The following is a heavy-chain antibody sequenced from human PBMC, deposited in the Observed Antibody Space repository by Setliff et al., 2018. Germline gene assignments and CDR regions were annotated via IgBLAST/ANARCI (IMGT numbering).Heavy chain of an antibody. CDR3: ARGWGSGWSKEGAFDI. Sequence: SETLSLTCAVYGGSFSGYYWSWLRQPPGKGLEWIGEINHSGSTNYNPSPKSRVTISVDTSKNQFSLKRSSVTAADTAVYYCARGWGSGWSKEGAFDIWGQGTMVTVSS. V-gene: IGHV4-34*01. J-gene: IGHJ3*02. CDR1: GGSFSGYY. D-gene: IGHD6-19*01. CDR2: INHSGST.